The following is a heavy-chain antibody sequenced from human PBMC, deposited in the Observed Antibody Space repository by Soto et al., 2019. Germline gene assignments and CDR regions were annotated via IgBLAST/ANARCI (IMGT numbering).Heavy chain of an antibody. Sequence: XGSLCLSCAASGFTFSSYAISWVRQAPGKGLEWVSAISGSGGSTYYADSVKGRFTISRDNSKNTLYLQMNSLRAEDTAVYYCAPYSSGYYWGQGHLVTVSS. D-gene: IGHD3-22*01. CDR2: ISGSGGST. V-gene: IGHV3-23*01. J-gene: IGHJ4*02. CDR3: APYSSGYY. CDR1: GFTFSSYA.